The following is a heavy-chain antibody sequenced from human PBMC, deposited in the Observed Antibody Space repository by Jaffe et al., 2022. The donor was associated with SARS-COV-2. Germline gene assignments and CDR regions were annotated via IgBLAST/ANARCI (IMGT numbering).Heavy chain of an antibody. CDR3: ARELYCTNGVCYARPQGGMDV. V-gene: IGHV3-30-3*01. Sequence: QVQLVESGGGVVQPGRSLRLSCAASGFTFSSYAMHWVRQAPGKGLEWVAVISYDGSNKYYADSVKGRFTISRDNSKNTLYLQMNSLRAEDTAVYYCARELYCTNGVCYARPQGGMDVWGQGTTVTVSS. J-gene: IGHJ6*02. CDR2: ISYDGSNK. D-gene: IGHD2-8*01. CDR1: GFTFSSYA.